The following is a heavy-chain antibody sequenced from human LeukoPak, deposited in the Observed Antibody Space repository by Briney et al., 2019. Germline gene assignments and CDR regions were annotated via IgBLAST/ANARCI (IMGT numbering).Heavy chain of an antibody. D-gene: IGHD4-23*01. CDR2: INSDGSTT. CDR3: AREYHGGNPG. Sequence: GGSLRLSGAASGLTFSSYGMHWVRQAPGKGLVGVSRINSDGSTTSYADSVKGRFTISRDNAKNTLYLQMSSLRAEDTAVYYCAREYHGGNPGWGQGTLVTVSS. J-gene: IGHJ4*02. V-gene: IGHV3-74*01. CDR1: GLTFSSYG.